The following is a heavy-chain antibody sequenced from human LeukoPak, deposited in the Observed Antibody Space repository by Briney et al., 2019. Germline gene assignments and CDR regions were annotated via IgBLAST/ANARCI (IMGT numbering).Heavy chain of an antibody. CDR1: GFTFSSYG. CDR2: IWYDGSNK. D-gene: IGHD3-22*01. J-gene: IGHJ4*02. V-gene: IGHV3-33*01. CDR3: ARDTYYYDSSGYCCYFDY. Sequence: GRSLRLSCAASGFTFSSYGMHWVRHAPGKGLEWLAVIWYDGSNKYYADSVKGRFTISRDNSKNTLYLQMNSLRAEDTAVYYCARDTYYYDSSGYCCYFDYWGQGTLVTVSS.